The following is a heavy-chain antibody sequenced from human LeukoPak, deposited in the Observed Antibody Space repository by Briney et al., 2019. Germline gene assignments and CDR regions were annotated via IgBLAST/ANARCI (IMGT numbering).Heavy chain of an antibody. CDR1: GFTFSSYA. J-gene: IGHJ6*03. D-gene: IGHD2-2*01. CDR3: AKDRSGVPAAVGSSGQLVGYYYYCMDV. CDR2: ISGSGEST. V-gene: IGHV3-23*01. Sequence: HPGGSLRLSCAASGFTFSSYAMSWVRQAPGKGLEWVSSISGSGESTYYADSVKGRFTISRDNSKNTLYLQMNSLRAEDTAIYYCAKDRSGVPAAVGSSGQLVGYYYYCMDVWGKGTTVTVSS.